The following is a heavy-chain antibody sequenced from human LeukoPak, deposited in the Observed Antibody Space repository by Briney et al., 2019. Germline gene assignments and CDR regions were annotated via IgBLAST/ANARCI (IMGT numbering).Heavy chain of an antibody. CDR1: GFTFSKYS. D-gene: IGHD4-23*01. V-gene: IGHV3-23*01. Sequence: GGSLRLSCAASGFTFSKYSMSWVRQAPGQGREWVSAITGSGGNTNYADSVKGRFTISRDNSMSTRYLQVNTLRAEDRAVYYCGKHYAGNSMGAFEIWGQGTMGTVSS. CDR3: GKHYAGNSMGAFEI. J-gene: IGHJ3*02. CDR2: ITGSGGNT.